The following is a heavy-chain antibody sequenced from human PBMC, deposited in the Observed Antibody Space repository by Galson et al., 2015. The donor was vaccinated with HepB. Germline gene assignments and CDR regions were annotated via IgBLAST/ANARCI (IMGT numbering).Heavy chain of an antibody. CDR3: AKDGGIGNPGGY. CDR1: GFTFSSYG. V-gene: IGHV3-30*02. Sequence: SLRLSCAASGFTFSSYGMHWVRQAPGKGLEWVAFIRYDGSNKYYADSVKGRFTISRDNSKNTLYLQMNSLRAEDTAVYYCAKDGGIGNPGGYWGQGTLVTVSS. D-gene: IGHD3-16*01. J-gene: IGHJ4*02. CDR2: IRYDGSNK.